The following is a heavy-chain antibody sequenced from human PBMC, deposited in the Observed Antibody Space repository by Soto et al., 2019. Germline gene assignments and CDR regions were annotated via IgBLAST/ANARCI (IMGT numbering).Heavy chain of an antibody. CDR1: GFTFSSYA. J-gene: IGHJ4*02. CDR3: AKSGGYDERPSRFDY. Sequence: PGGSLRLSCAASGFTFSSYAMSWVRQAPGKGLEWVSAISGSGGSTYYADSVKGRFTISRDNSKNTLYLQMNSLRAEDTAVYYCAKSGGYDERPSRFDYWGQGTLVTVSS. D-gene: IGHD5-12*01. CDR2: ISGSGGST. V-gene: IGHV3-23*01.